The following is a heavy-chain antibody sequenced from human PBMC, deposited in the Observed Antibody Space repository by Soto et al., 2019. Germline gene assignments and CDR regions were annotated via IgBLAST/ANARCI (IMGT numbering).Heavy chain of an antibody. CDR1: GYSISSGYY. CDR2: IYHGEST. J-gene: IGHJ5*02. Sequence: SETLSLTCAVSGYSISSGYYWGWLRQPPGKGLEWIGSIYHGESTYYNPSLNSRVTLSIDMTNNHVSLIPNSVTAADTAVSYCAGVGRWVPYCYDSSPYTFESWFDPWGQGTLVPDSS. CDR3: AGVGRWVPYCYDSSPYTFESWFDP. D-gene: IGHD3-22*01. V-gene: IGHV4-38-2*01.